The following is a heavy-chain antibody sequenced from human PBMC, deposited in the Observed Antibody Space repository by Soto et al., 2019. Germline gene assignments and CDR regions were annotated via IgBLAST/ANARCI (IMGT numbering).Heavy chain of an antibody. CDR3: ARLRTDYYDSSGYPVWDY. J-gene: IGHJ4*02. Sequence: GESLKISCKGSGYGVTSYWISWVRQMPGKGLEWVGRVDPSDSYTNYSPSFQGHVTISADKSISTAYLQWSSLKASDTAMYYCARLRTDYYDSSGYPVWDYWGQGTLVTVSS. D-gene: IGHD3-22*01. CDR2: VDPSDSYT. CDR1: GYGVTSYW. V-gene: IGHV5-10-1*01.